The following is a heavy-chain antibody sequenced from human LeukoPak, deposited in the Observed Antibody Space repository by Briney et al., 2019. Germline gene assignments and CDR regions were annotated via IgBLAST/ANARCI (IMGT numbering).Heavy chain of an antibody. Sequence: SVKVSCMASGGTFSSYAISWVRQAPGQGLEWMGGIIPIFGTANYAQKFQGRVTITTDESTSTAYMELSSLRSEDTAVYYCARGESIAARLDYWGQGTLVTVSS. V-gene: IGHV1-69*05. CDR2: IIPIFGTA. CDR1: GGTFSSYA. CDR3: ARGESIAARLDY. J-gene: IGHJ4*02. D-gene: IGHD6-6*01.